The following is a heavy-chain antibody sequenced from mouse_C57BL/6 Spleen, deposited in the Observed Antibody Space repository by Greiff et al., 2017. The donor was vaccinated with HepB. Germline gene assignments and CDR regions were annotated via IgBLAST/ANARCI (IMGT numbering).Heavy chain of an antibody. CDR2: IDPSDSYT. Sequence: VQLQQPGAELVRPGTSVKLSCKASGYTFTSYWMHWVKQRPGQGLEWIGVIDPSDSYTNYNQKFKGKATLTVDTSSSTAYMQLSSLTSEDTAIYYCARAAQATRKNYYAMDYWGQGTSVTVSS. CDR1: GYTFTSYW. J-gene: IGHJ4*01. D-gene: IGHD3-2*02. V-gene: IGHV1-59*01. CDR3: ARAAQATRKNYYAMDY.